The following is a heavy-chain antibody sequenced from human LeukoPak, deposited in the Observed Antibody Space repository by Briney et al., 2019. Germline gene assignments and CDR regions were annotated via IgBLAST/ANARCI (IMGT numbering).Heavy chain of an antibody. CDR3: AKKREGLAAANWFDP. V-gene: IGHV3-23*01. D-gene: IGHD6-13*01. CDR1: RFSFSSHA. J-gene: IGHJ5*02. CDR2: ISESGDVT. Sequence: PGGSLRLSCEASRFSFSSHAMSWVRQGPGEGLEWVSVISESGDVTVYADSVKGRFTISRDNSKNMLYLQMNSLRAEDTAVYYCAKKREGLAAANWFDPWGQGTLVTVSS.